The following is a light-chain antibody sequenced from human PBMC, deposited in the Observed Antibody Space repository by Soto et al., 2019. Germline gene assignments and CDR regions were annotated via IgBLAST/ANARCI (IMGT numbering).Light chain of an antibody. CDR1: QNVSSSY. Sequence: EIVLTQSPGTLSLYPGERATLSCRASQNVSSSYLAWYQQKPGQAPSLLIYGASGRATGIPDRFSGSGSGTDFTLTISRLEPEDFAVFYCQQYGSSPPVTFGQGTRLEIK. J-gene: IGKJ5*01. CDR2: GAS. CDR3: QQYGSSPPVT. V-gene: IGKV3-20*01.